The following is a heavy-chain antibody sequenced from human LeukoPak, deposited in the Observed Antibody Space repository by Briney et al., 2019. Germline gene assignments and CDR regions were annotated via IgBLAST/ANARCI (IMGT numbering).Heavy chain of an antibody. CDR3: ARGIVVVPAAMRQAFDI. D-gene: IGHD2-2*01. CDR1: GDSISSYY. CDR2: ISYSGSI. V-gene: IGHV4-59*01. J-gene: IGHJ3*02. Sequence: SETLSLTCTVSGDSISSYYWSWIRQPPGKGLEWIGSISYSGSIHYNPSLKSRVTISVDTSKNQFSLKLTSVTAADTAVYYCARGIVVVPAAMRQAFDIWGQGTMVTVSS.